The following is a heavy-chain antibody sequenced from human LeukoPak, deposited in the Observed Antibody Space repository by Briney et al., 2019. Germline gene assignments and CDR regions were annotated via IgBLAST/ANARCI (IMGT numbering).Heavy chain of an antibody. J-gene: IGHJ4*02. D-gene: IGHD6-13*01. Sequence: SETLSLTCTVSGGSISSYYWSWIRQPPGKGLEWIGYIYYSGSTNYNPSLKSRVTISVDTSKDQFSLKLSSVTATDTAVYYCARIAAAGHFDYWGQGTLVTVSS. CDR2: IYYSGST. CDR3: ARIAAAGHFDY. V-gene: IGHV4-59*01. CDR1: GGSISSYY.